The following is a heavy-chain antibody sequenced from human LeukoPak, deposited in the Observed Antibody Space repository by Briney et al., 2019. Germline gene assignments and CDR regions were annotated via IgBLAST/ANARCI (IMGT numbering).Heavy chain of an antibody. J-gene: IGHJ4*02. CDR3: ARRFYYGSGNHFDC. CDR2: IKQDGSEK. CDR1: GFTFSSYW. D-gene: IGHD3-10*01. Sequence: PGGSLRLSCAASGFTFSSYWMSWVRQAPGKGLEWVANIKQDGSEKYYVDSVKGRFTISRDNSKNTLYLQLNSLRAEDTAVYYCARRFYYGSGNHFDCWGQGTLVTVSS. V-gene: IGHV3-7*01.